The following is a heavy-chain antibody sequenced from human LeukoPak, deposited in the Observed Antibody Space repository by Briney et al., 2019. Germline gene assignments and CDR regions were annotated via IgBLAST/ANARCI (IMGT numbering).Heavy chain of an antibody. Sequence: SETLSLSCAVSGGSISGYIWNWIRQPAGKGLEWVGRIYTSGSTTYNPSLKSRVTMSVDTAKNQLSLKLSSVTAADTAVYYCARVMVVATTLALLDPWGQGTLVTVSS. CDR1: GGSISGYI. CDR2: IYTSGST. D-gene: IGHD2-15*01. CDR3: ARVMVVATTLALLDP. V-gene: IGHV4-4*07. J-gene: IGHJ5*02.